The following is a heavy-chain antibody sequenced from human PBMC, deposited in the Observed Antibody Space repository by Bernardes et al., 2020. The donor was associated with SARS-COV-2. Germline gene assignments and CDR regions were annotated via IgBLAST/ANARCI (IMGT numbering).Heavy chain of an antibody. D-gene: IGHD6-13*01. CDR2: VKSRADGGTI. Sequence: SLRLSCAASGFTFSSAWMTWVRQVPGVGLEWIGRVKSRADGGTIDYAAPVKGRFTISRDDSRDTLYLQMNSLKGEETGIYYCTTVGSSWGFDYWGQGIQVTVSS. J-gene: IGHJ4*02. V-gene: IGHV3-15*01. CDR3: TTVGSSWGFDY. CDR1: GFTFSSAW.